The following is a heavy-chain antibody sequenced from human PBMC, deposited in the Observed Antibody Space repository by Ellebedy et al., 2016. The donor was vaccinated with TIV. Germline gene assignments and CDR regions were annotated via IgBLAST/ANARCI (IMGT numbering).Heavy chain of an antibody. J-gene: IGHJ4*02. Sequence: PGGSLRLSCVASGFTFSSYAMSWVRQAPGKGLEWVSTISNTGSRTYYADSVEGRFIISSDNSKKTLYLQMNSLRAEDTAVYYCAKGRGGGSDSSAPRYYFDYWGLGTLVTASS. D-gene: IGHD3-22*01. V-gene: IGHV3-23*01. CDR1: GFTFSSYA. CDR3: AKGRGGGSDSSAPRYYFDY. CDR2: ISNTGSRT.